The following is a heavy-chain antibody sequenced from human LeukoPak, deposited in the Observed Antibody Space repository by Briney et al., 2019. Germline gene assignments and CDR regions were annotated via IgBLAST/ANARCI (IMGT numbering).Heavy chain of an antibody. J-gene: IGHJ3*02. V-gene: IGHV1-69*06. D-gene: IGHD3-22*01. Sequence: ASVTVSRTSSGCTFSSYAISWVRQPPGQGLEWMGGIIPIYGTANNSQKFQGRLTITADKSTNTAYSELSSLRSEDPAVYYCARASIRYYDSSGDSLDAFDIWGEGTMVTVSS. CDR3: ARASIRYYDSSGDSLDAFDI. CDR1: GCTFSSYA. CDR2: IIPIYGTA.